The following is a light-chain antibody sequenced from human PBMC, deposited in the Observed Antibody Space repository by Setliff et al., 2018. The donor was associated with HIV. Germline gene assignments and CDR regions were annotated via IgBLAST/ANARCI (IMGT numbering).Light chain of an antibody. Sequence: QSALTQPASVSGSPGQSITISCTGTSSDVGGYSYVSWYQQHPGKAPKLIIYEVRNRPSGVSNRFSGSKSGNTASLNISGLQAEDEADYYCSSYAITNTLPFGTGTKVTVL. CDR3: SSYAITNTLP. CDR2: EVR. J-gene: IGLJ1*01. V-gene: IGLV2-14*01. CDR1: SSDVGGYSY.